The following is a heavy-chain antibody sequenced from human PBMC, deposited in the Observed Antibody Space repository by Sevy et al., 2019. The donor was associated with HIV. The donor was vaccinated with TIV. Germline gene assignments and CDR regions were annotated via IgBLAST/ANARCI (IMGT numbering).Heavy chain of an antibody. Sequence: SETLSLTCTASGYSISSGYYRGWIRQPPGKGLEWIGSIYHSGSTYYNPSLKSRVTISVDTSKNQFSLKLSTVTAADAAVYYCAKYSSSGGWFDPWGQGTLVTVSS. CDR3: AKYSSSGGWFDP. V-gene: IGHV4-38-2*02. CDR2: IYHSGST. D-gene: IGHD6-13*01. CDR1: GYSISSGYY. J-gene: IGHJ5*02.